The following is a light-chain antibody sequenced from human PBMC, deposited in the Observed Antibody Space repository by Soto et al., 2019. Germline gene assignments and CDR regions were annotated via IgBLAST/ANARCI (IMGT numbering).Light chain of an antibody. CDR2: ENN. V-gene: IGLV1-51*02. J-gene: IGLJ3*02. Sequence: QSVLTQPPSVSAAPGQKVTISCSGSSSNIRNNYVSWYQQLPGTAPKLLIYENNKRPSGIPDRFSGSKSGTSATLGITGLQTGDEADYYCGTWDSRLSGWVFGGGTKVTVL. CDR3: GTWDSRLSGWV. CDR1: SSNIRNNY.